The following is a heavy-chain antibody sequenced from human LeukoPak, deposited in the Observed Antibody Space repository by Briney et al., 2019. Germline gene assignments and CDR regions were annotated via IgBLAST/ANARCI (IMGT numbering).Heavy chain of an antibody. CDR1: GYTFTSYG. D-gene: IGHD2-21*02. CDR2: ISAYNGNT. V-gene: IGHV1-18*01. Sequence: ASVKVSCKASGYTFTSYGISWVRQAPGQGLEWMGWISAYNGNTNYAQKFQGRVTMTEDTSTDTAYMELSSLRSEDTAVYYCATGDTAFDIWGQGTMVTVSS. J-gene: IGHJ3*02. CDR3: ATGDTAFDI.